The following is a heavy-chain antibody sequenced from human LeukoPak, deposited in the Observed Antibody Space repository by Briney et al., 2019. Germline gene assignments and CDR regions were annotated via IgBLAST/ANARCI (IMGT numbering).Heavy chain of an antibody. CDR2: INTGNGNT. Sequence: VASVKVSCKASGYTFTNYAMHWVRQAPGQRLEWMGWINTGNGNTKYSQEFQGRVTITRDTSANTAYMELSSLRSEDMAVYYCARAVKYRSGPLTDLLPYYFDYWGQGTLVTVPS. J-gene: IGHJ4*02. D-gene: IGHD6-19*01. CDR1: GYTFTNYA. V-gene: IGHV1-3*03. CDR3: ARAVKYRSGPLTDLLPYYFDY.